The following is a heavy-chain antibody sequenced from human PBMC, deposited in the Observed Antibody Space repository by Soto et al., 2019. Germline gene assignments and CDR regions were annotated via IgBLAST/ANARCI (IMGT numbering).Heavy chain of an antibody. CDR3: AKPFFGGYCSGGSCYTFDY. CDR1: GFTFSSYA. V-gene: IGHV3-23*01. CDR2: ISGSGGST. J-gene: IGHJ4*02. D-gene: IGHD2-15*01. Sequence: EVQLLESGGGLVQPGGSRRLSCEASGFTFSSYAMSWVRQAPGKGLEWVSAISGSGGSTYYADSVKGRFTISRDNSKNTLYLQMNSLRAEDTAVYYCAKPFFGGYCSGGSCYTFDYWGQGTLVTVSS.